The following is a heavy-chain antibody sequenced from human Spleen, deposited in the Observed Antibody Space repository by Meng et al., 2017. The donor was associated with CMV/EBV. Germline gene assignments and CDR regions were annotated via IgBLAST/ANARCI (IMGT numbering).Heavy chain of an antibody. CDR3: ARSPYPSLYGSSWYDQNWFDP. Sequence: SYDFTWLQQAAGQGLGWMGWMTPNCGNTGYAQKFQGRVTITRNTSISTVYMELSSLRSEDTAVYYCARSPYPSLYGSSWYDQNWFDPWGQGTLVTV. V-gene: IGHV1-8*03. J-gene: IGHJ5*02. CDR1: SYD. CDR2: MTPNCGNT. D-gene: IGHD6-13*01.